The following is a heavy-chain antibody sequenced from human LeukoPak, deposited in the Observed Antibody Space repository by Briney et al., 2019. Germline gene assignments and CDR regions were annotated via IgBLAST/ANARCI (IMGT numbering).Heavy chain of an antibody. CDR3: AKDGSSYCSGGSCYFFDY. CDR2: ISGSGGST. CDR1: GFTFSSYV. Sequence: GGSLRLSCAASGFTFSSYVMSWVRQAPGKGLEWVSAISGSGGSTYYADSVKGRFTISRDNSKNTLYPQMNSLRAEDTAVYYCAKDGSSYCSGGSCYFFDYWGQGTLVTVSS. V-gene: IGHV3-23*01. D-gene: IGHD2-15*01. J-gene: IGHJ4*02.